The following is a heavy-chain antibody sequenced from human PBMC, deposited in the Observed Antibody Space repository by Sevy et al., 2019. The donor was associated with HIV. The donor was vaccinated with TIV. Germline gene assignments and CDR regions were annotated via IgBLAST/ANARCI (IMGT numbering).Heavy chain of an antibody. CDR1: GLSVSDNY. Sequence: GGSLRLSCAGSGLSVSDNYMNWVRQAPGKGLELVSDFYSDGRTYYVDSVKGRFTISRDNSKNTLYLHMGNLRPEDTAVYYCARDRYYDASGYYYYYYGMDVWGQGTTVTVSS. J-gene: IGHJ6*02. D-gene: IGHD3-22*01. CDR3: ARDRYYDASGYYYYYYGMDV. V-gene: IGHV3-66*01. CDR2: FYSDGRT.